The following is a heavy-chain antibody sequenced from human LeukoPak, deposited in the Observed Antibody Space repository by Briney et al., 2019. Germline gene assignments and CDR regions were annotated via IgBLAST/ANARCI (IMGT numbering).Heavy chain of an antibody. D-gene: IGHD3-22*01. J-gene: IGHJ5*01. CDR3: ARGQKDSSGYLKWFNA. Sequence: SETLSLTCAVYCGSFSGHYWSWIRQPPGKGVGWIGEIDHRGSANYNPSLTSLKNRVTISVDTSKKQFSLKVTSVTAADTAVFYCARGQKDSSGYLKWFNAWGQGTQVTVSS. CDR1: CGSFSGHY. V-gene: IGHV4-34*01. CDR2: IDHRGSA.